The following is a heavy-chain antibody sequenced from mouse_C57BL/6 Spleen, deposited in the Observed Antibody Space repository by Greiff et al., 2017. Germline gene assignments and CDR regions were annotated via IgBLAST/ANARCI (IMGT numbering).Heavy chain of an antibody. CDR3: ARDNQSLMDY. V-gene: IGHV5-17*01. Sequence: EVKLVESGGGLVKPGGSLKLSCAASGFTFSDYGMHWVRQAPEKGLEWVAYISSGSSTIYYADTVKGRFTISRDNAKNTLFLQMTSLRSEDTAMYYCARDNQSLMDYWGQGTSVTVSS. J-gene: IGHJ4*01. D-gene: IGHD1-3*01. CDR2: ISSGSSTI. CDR1: GFTFSDYG.